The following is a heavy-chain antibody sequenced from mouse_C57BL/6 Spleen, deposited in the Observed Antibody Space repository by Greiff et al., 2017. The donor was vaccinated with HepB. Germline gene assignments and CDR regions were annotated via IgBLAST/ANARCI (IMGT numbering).Heavy chain of an antibody. CDR3: ARGVYYYGSSYWYFDV. D-gene: IGHD1-1*01. V-gene: IGHV1-55*01. Sequence: QVQLKQPGAELVKPGASVKMSCKASGYTFTSYWITWVKQRPGQGLEWIGDIYPGSGSTNYNEKFKSKATLTVDTSSSTAYMQLSSLTSEDSAVYYCARGVYYYGSSYWYFDVWGTGTTVTVSS. CDR2: IYPGSGST. CDR1: GYTFTSYW. J-gene: IGHJ1*03.